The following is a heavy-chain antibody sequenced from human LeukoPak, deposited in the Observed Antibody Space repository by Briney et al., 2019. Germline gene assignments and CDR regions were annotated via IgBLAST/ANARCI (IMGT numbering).Heavy chain of an antibody. CDR3: ASLPSNTVTHDY. V-gene: IGHV4-38-2*01. J-gene: IGHJ4*02. CDR2: IYHSGGT. Sequence: PSETLSLTCAVSGYSISSSYYWGWIRQPPGQGLEWIGTIYHSGGTHYNPSLKSRVTLSVDTSKNQFSLKLRSVTAADTAVYYCASLPSNTVTHDYWGQGTLVTVSS. D-gene: IGHD4-11*01. CDR1: GYSISSSYY.